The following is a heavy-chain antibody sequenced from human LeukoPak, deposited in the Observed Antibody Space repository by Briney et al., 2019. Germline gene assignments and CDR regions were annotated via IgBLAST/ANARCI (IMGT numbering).Heavy chain of an antibody. V-gene: IGHV3-21*01. CDR1: GFTFSSYS. J-gene: IGHJ4*02. CDR3: AREPPYSGSFYYFDY. D-gene: IGHD6-13*01. CDR2: ISSSGSFI. Sequence: PGGSLRLSCAASGFTFSSYSMNWVRQAPGKGLEWVSSISSSGSFIYYADSVKGRFTISRDNAKNSLYLQMNSLRAEDKAVYYCAREPPYSGSFYYFDYWGQGTLVTVSS.